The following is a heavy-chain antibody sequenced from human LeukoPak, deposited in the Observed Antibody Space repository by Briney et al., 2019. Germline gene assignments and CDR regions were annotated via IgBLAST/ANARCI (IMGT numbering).Heavy chain of an antibody. CDR1: DYSISSGYY. J-gene: IGHJ5*02. D-gene: IGHD1-1*01. Sequence: PSETLSLTCAVSDYSISSGYYWGWIRQPPGKGLEWIGSVYHSGSTYYNPSLKSRVTIPVDTSKNQFSLKLSSVTAADTAVYYCARAPAVSGTTWFDPWGQGALVTVSS. V-gene: IGHV4-38-2*01. CDR3: ARAPAVSGTTWFDP. CDR2: VYHSGST.